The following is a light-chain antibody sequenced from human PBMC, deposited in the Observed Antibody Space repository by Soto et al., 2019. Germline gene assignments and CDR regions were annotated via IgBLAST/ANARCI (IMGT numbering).Light chain of an antibody. CDR1: QSVSSSY. Sequence: EIVLTQSPGTLSLSPGERATLSCRASQSVSSSYLAWYQQKPGQAPRLLIYGASIRATGIPDRFSGSGSGTDFTLTISSLEPVDFAVYYCQQYGSSPLTFGGGTKVEIK. CDR2: GAS. CDR3: QQYGSSPLT. V-gene: IGKV3-20*01. J-gene: IGKJ4*01.